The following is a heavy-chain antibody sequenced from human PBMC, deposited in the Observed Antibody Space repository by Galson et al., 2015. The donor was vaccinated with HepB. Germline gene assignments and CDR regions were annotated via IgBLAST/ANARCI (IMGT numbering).Heavy chain of an antibody. Sequence: SLRLSCAASGFTFDDYTMHWVRQAPGKGLEWVSLISWDGGSTYYADSVKGRFTISRDNSKNSLYLQMNSLRTEDTALYYCAKDIRASSPGYYMDVWGKGTTVTVSS. J-gene: IGHJ6*03. CDR2: ISWDGGST. CDR3: AKDIRASSPGYYMDV. CDR1: GFTFDDYT. V-gene: IGHV3-43*01. D-gene: IGHD6-13*01.